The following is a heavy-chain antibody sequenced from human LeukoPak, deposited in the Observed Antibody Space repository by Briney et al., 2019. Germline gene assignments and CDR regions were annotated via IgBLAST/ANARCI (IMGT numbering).Heavy chain of an antibody. CDR3: ARHVRGYSYGSPGDY. CDR2: IYHSGST. D-gene: IGHD5-18*01. V-gene: IGHV4-38-2*01. CDR1: GYSISSGYY. J-gene: IGHJ4*02. Sequence: SETLSLTCAVSGYSISSGYYWGWIRQPPGKGLEWIGSIYHSGSTYYNPSLKSRVIISVDTSKNQFSLKLSSVTAADTAVYYCARHVRGYSYGSPGDYWGQGTLVTVSS.